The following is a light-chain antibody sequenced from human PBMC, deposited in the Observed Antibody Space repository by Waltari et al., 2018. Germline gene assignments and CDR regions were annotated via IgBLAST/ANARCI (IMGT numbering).Light chain of an antibody. V-gene: IGKV3-11*01. CDR2: DAS. J-gene: IGKJ3*01. Sequence: EVVLTQSPATLSLSPGARATLSCRASQSLSTYLAWYQQRPGQAPRLLIYDASSRATGIPARFSGSGSGTDFTLTISSLEPEDFAIYYCQQRSNWPPDFTFGPGTKVEIK. CDR1: QSLSTY. CDR3: QQRSNWPPDFT.